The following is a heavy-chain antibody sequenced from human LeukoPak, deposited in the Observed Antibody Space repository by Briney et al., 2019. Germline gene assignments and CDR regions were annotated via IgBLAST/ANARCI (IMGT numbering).Heavy chain of an antibody. CDR2: ISYDGSNK. Sequence: GRSLRLSCAASGFTFSSYAMHWVRQAPGKGLEWVAVISYDGSNKYYADSVKGRFTISRDNSKNTLYLQMNSLRAEDTAVYYCARDRYSSGNDAFDIWGQGQWSPSLQ. CDR3: ARDRYSSGNDAFDI. V-gene: IGHV3-30-3*01. CDR1: GFTFSSYA. J-gene: IGHJ3*02. D-gene: IGHD6-19*01.